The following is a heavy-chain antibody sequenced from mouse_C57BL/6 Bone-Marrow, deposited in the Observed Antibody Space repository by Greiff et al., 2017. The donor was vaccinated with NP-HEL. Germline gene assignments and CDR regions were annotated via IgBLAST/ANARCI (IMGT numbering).Heavy chain of an antibody. Sequence: EVQVVESGGGLVKPGGSLKLSCAASGFTFSDYGMHWVRQAPEKGLEWVAYISSGSSTIYYADTVKGRFTISRDNAKNTLFLQMTSLRSEDTAMYYCARDGDGYRGGYAMDYWGQGTSVTVSS. D-gene: IGHD2-3*01. CDR2: ISSGSSTI. V-gene: IGHV5-17*01. J-gene: IGHJ4*01. CDR3: ARDGDGYRGGYAMDY. CDR1: GFTFSDYG.